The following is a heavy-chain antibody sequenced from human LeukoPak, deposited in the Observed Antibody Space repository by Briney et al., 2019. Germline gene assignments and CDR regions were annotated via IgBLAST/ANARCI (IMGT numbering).Heavy chain of an antibody. CDR3: ARVNYDFWSGYYRVLDY. J-gene: IGHJ4*02. D-gene: IGHD3-3*01. V-gene: IGHV4-34*01. Sequence: PSETLSLTCAVYGGSFCGYYWSWLRQPPGKGLEWIGEINHSGSTNYNPSLKSRVTISVDTSKNQFSLKLSSVTAADTAVYYCARVNYDFWSGYYRVLDYWGQGTLVTVSS. CDR2: INHSGST. CDR1: GGSFCGYY.